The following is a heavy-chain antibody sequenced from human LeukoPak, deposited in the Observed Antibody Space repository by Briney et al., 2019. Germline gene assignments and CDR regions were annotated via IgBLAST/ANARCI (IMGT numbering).Heavy chain of an antibody. J-gene: IGHJ5*02. D-gene: IGHD3-22*01. CDR2: IYTSGST. CDR1: GGSISSYY. Sequence: SETLSLTCTVAGGSISSYYWSWIRQPAGEGLVWIGRIYTSGSTNYNPSLKSRVTMSVDTSKNQFSLKLSSVTAADTAVYYCARDLGFYDSSEGWFDPWGQGTLVTVSS. CDR3: ARDLGFYDSSEGWFDP. V-gene: IGHV4-4*07.